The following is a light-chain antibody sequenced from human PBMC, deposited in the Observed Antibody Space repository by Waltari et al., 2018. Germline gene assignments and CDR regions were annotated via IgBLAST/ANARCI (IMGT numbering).Light chain of an antibody. J-gene: IGKJ1*01. V-gene: IGKV1-5*03. CDR2: KAS. CDR1: QRITSW. Sequence: DIQMTLSPSTLSASVGDRVTITCRASQRITSWLAWYQQIPGKPPKLLIYKASTLESGVPSRFSGSGSGTEFTLTISSLQPDDFATYYCQQYNSYPWTFGHGTKVELK. CDR3: QQYNSYPWT.